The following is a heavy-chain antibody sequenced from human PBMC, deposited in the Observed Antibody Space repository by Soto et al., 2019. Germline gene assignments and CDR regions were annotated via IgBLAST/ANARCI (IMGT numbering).Heavy chain of an antibody. CDR1: GFTFSSYT. CDR2: FGGSAAYI. CDR3: VRDHAWAFDS. V-gene: IGHV3-48*01. Sequence: EVQMVESGGGAIQPGGSLRLSCVASGFTFSSYTFNWVRQAPGKGLEWISYFGGSAAYIYYADSVKGRFTISRDDAKSSLYLQMNSLRVEDTAVYFCVRDHAWAFDSWGQGTQLTVSS. J-gene: IGHJ4*02. D-gene: IGHD2-2*01.